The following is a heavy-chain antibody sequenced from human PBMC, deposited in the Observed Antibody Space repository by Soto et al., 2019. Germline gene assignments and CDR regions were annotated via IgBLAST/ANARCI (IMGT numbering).Heavy chain of an antibody. J-gene: IGHJ6*02. V-gene: IGHV5-51*01. CDR1: GYSFTSYW. CDR2: IYPGDSDT. Sequence: GESLKISCKGSGYSFTSYWIGWVRQMPGKGLEWMGIIYPGDSDTRYSPSFQGQVTISADKSISTAYLQWSSLKASDTAMYYCARRIGYCSGGSCQYYYYGMDVWGQGTTVTVSS. D-gene: IGHD2-15*01. CDR3: ARRIGYCSGGSCQYYYYGMDV.